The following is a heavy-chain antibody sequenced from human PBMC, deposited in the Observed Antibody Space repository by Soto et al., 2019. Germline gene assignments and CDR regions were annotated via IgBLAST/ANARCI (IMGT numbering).Heavy chain of an antibody. J-gene: IGHJ4*02. CDR1: GSNITSGDYH. Sequence: SETLSLTCSVSGSNITSGDYHWTWIRQAPGKGLEWIGYISHSETTYYSPALKNRIIISSDFSMNQFSLRLNSVTAADTAVYFCAGFGVGDRDDKWGQGTLVTVSS. CDR3: AGFGVGDRDDK. CDR2: ISHSETT. D-gene: IGHD2-8*01. V-gene: IGHV4-30-4*01.